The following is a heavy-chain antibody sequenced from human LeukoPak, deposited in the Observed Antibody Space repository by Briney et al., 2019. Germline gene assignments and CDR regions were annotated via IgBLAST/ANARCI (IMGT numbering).Heavy chain of an antibody. CDR3: ARDRLTCSMIVVVITTGAYYGMDV. V-gene: IGHV3-21*01. J-gene: IGHJ6*02. CDR1: GFTFSSYN. D-gene: IGHD3-22*01. CDR2: ISSSSSYI. Sequence: SGGSLRLSCAASGFTFSSYNMNWVRQAPGKGLEWVSSISSSSSYIYYADSVKGRFTISRDNAKNSLYLQMNSLRAEDTAVYYCARDRLTCSMIVVVITTGAYYGMDVWGQGTTVTVSS.